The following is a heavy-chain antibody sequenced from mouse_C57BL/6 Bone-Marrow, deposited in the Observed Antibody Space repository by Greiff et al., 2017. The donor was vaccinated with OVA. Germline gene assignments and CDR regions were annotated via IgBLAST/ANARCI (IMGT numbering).Heavy chain of an antibody. CDR2: INPYNGGT. Sequence: EVQLQQSGPVLVKPGASVKMSCKASGYTFTDYYMNWVKQSHGKSLEWIGVINPYNGGTSYNQKFKGKATLTVDKSSSTAYMELNSLTSEDSAVYYCAKERRTYGNYVRNFDYWGQGTTLTVSS. D-gene: IGHD2-10*02. J-gene: IGHJ2*01. V-gene: IGHV1-19*01. CDR3: AKERRTYGNYVRNFDY. CDR1: GYTFTDYY.